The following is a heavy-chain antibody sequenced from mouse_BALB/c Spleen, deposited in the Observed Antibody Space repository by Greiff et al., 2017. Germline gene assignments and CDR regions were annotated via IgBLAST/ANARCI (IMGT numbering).Heavy chain of an antibody. Sequence: DVHLVESGGGLVQPGGSRKLSCAASGFTFSSFGMHWVRQAPEKGLEWVAYISSGSSTIYYADTVKGRFTISRDNPKNTLFLQMTSLRSEDTAMYYCARTATVVATDYAMDHWGQGTSVTVSS. CDR2: ISSGSSTI. V-gene: IGHV5-17*02. CDR1: GFTFSSFG. CDR3: ARTATVVATDYAMDH. D-gene: IGHD1-1*01. J-gene: IGHJ4*01.